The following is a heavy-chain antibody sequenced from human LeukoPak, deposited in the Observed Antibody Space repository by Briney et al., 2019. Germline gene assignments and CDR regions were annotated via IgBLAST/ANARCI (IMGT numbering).Heavy chain of an antibody. D-gene: IGHD6-13*01. CDR3: ARGALPGIAAAGRVHYFDY. CDR2: IYYSGST. Sequence: SETLSLTCTVSGGSISSYYWSWIRQPPGKGLEWIGYIYYSGSTNYNPSLKSRVTISVDTSKNQFSLKLSSVTAADTAVYYCARGALPGIAAAGRVHYFDYWGQGTLVTVSS. CDR1: GGSISSYY. J-gene: IGHJ4*02. V-gene: IGHV4-59*08.